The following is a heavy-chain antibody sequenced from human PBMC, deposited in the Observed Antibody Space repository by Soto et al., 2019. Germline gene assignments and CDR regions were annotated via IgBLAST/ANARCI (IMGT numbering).Heavy chain of an antibody. Sequence: SVKNSCKASGGTFSSYAISWVRQAPGQGLEWMGGIIPIFGTANYAQKFQGRVTITADESTSTAYMELSSLRSEDTAVYYCARDRDYGDPRFAFDIWGQGTMVTVSS. J-gene: IGHJ3*02. CDR1: GGTFSSYA. CDR2: IIPIFGTA. V-gene: IGHV1-69*13. CDR3: ARDRDYGDPRFAFDI. D-gene: IGHD4-17*01.